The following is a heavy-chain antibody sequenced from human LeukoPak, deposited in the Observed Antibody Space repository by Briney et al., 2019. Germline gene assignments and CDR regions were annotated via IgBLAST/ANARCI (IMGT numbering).Heavy chain of an antibody. CDR1: GFTFSSYS. V-gene: IGHV3-21*01. D-gene: IGHD5-12*01. CDR2: ISSSSSYI. CDR3: ARGIVATLDYFDY. J-gene: IGHJ4*02. Sequence: GGSLRLSCAASGFTFSSYSMNWVRQAPGEGLEWVSSISSSSSYIYYADSVKGRLTISRDNAKNSLYLQMNSLRAEDTAVYYCARGIVATLDYFDYWGQGTLVTVSS.